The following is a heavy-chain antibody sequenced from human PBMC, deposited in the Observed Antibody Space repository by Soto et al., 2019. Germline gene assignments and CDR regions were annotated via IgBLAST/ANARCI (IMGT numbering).Heavy chain of an antibody. CDR1: GYTFTSYG. CDR2: ISAYNGNT. D-gene: IGHD3-10*01. CDR3: ARVRVTTDPPHGFDP. Sequence: ASVKVSCKASGYTFTSYGISWVRQAPGQGLEWMGWISAYNGNTNYAQKLQGRVTMTTDTSTSTAYMELRSLRSDDTAVYYCARVRVTTDPPHGFDPWGKGTRVTVSS. J-gene: IGHJ5*02. V-gene: IGHV1-18*01.